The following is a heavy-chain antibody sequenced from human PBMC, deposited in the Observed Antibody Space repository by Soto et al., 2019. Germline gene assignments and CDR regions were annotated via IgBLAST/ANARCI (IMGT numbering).Heavy chain of an antibody. CDR1: GFNFHEVW. CDR3: VRILQYFGAPRAYFDL. J-gene: IGHJ2*01. D-gene: IGHD3-10*01. CDR2: IQSKADGGTA. V-gene: IGHV3-15*01. Sequence: GGALRLSCAASGFNFHEVWMSWVRQTPGKGLEWVGRIQSKADGGTAEYGTPLKGRATISRDDSTNTLDLLMNNLKTEDTGVYFCVRILQYFGAPRAYFDLWGRGTLVTVSS.